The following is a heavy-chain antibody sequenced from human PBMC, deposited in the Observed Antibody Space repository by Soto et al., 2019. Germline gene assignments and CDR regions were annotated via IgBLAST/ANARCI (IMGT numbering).Heavy chain of an antibody. J-gene: IGHJ4*02. Sequence: GASVKVSCKASGGTFSSYAISWVRQAPGQGLEWMGGIIPIFGTANYAQKFQGRVTITADESTSTAYMELSSLRSEDTAVYYCATPGIAARHGVGFDYWGQGTLVTVSS. CDR1: GGTFSSYA. D-gene: IGHD6-6*01. V-gene: IGHV1-69*13. CDR2: IIPIFGTA. CDR3: ATPGIAARHGVGFDY.